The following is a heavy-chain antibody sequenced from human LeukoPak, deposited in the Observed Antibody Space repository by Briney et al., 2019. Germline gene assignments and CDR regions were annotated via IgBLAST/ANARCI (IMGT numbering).Heavy chain of an antibody. V-gene: IGHV4-59*11. Sequence: PSETLSLTCTVSGGSLSGHYWSWIRQPPGKRLEWIGHVSYTGRTKYNPSLQSRVTISIDTPKSQFSLKLTSVTSADTAVYSCARLLDNDISGDPDTFDVWGQGTTVIVSS. CDR1: GGSLSGHY. J-gene: IGHJ3*01. CDR3: ARLLDNDISGDPDTFDV. CDR2: VSYTGRT. D-gene: IGHD3-22*01.